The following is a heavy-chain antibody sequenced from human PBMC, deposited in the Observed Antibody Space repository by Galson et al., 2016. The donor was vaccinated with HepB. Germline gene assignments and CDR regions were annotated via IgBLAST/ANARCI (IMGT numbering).Heavy chain of an antibody. J-gene: IGHJ4*02. V-gene: IGHV3-23*01. D-gene: IGHD3-22*01. CDR3: ARRYDTPGYYYIDF. CDR1: GFTFSNYM. Sequence: SLRLSCAASGFTFSNYMMNWVRQAPGKGLEWVSAIGGSGGDTYYAGSVKGRFTISRDNSKNTLYLHINSLRAEDTAVYYCARRYDTPGYYYIDFWGQGTLVTVSS. CDR2: IGGSGGDT.